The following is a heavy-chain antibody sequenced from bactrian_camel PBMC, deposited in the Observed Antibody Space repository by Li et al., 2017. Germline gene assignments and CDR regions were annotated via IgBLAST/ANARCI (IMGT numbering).Heavy chain of an antibody. CDR2: IFAGGII. D-gene: IGHD3*01. CDR3: AAGKLLYGCRGEWAYNY. V-gene: IGHV3S55*01. Sequence: VESGGGSVQAGGSLRLSCALSGHTYSSYCMGWFRQFPGKEREGVAAIFAGGIIYYADSVKGRFTIVKDSAKNTLYLQMNNLKPEDTAMNYCAAGKLLYGCRGEWAYNYWGQGTQVTVS. J-gene: IGHJ4*01. CDR1: GHTYSSYC.